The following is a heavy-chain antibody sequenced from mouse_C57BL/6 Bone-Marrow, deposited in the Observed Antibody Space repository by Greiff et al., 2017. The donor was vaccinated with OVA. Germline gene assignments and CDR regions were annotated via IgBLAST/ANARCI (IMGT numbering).Heavy chain of an antibody. D-gene: IGHD2-4*01. CDR3: ARDDDDGAY. Sequence: VKLQQSGPGLVKPGASVKLSCTASGYTFTDYYMNWVKQSHGKSLEWIGDINPNTGGTSYNQTFKGPSTLPVDKSSSPAYMELRSLTSEDAADYYGARDDDDGAYGGQGTLVTVSA. J-gene: IGHJ3*01. V-gene: IGHV1-26*01. CDR1: GYTFTDYY. CDR2: INPNTGGT.